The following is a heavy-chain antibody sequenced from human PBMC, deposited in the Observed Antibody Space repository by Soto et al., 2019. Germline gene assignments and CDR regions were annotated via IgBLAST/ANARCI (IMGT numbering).Heavy chain of an antibody. J-gene: IGHJ6*02. Sequence: PGGSLRLSCAASGFTFSGSAMHWVRQASGKGLEWVGRIRSKANSYATAYAASVKGRFTISRDDSKNTAYLQMNSLKTEDTAVYYCTRHDVSDDYGDLYGMDVWGQGTTVTVSS. D-gene: IGHD4-17*01. CDR1: GFTFSGSA. V-gene: IGHV3-73*01. CDR2: IRSKANSYAT. CDR3: TRHDVSDDYGDLYGMDV.